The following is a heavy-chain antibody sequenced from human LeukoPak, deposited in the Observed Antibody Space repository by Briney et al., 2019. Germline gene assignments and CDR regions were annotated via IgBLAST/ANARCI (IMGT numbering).Heavy chain of an antibody. V-gene: IGHV4-61*01. CDR1: GGSISSSSYY. Sequence: SETLSLTCTVSGGSISSSSYYWSWIRQPPGKGLEWIGYIYYSGSTNYNPSLKSRVTISVDTSKNQFSLKLSSVTAADTAVYYCARGSGTNDFWSGYYYYYYYMDVWGKGTTVTVSS. CDR3: ARGSGTNDFWSGYYYYYYYMDV. J-gene: IGHJ6*03. CDR2: IYYSGST. D-gene: IGHD3-3*01.